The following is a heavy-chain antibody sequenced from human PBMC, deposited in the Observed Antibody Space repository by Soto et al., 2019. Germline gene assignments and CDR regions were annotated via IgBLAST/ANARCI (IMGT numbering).Heavy chain of an antibody. CDR2: INSDGSGT. V-gene: IGHV3-74*01. CDR3: ARDRFGELPIDY. D-gene: IGHD3-10*01. Sequence: GGSLRLSCAASGFTFSSYLLHWVRQAPGKGLVWVSRINSDGSGTTYADSVKGRFTISRDNAKNTLYLQMNSLRAENTAVDFSARDRFGELPIDYWGQGTLVTVSA. CDR1: GFTFSSYL. J-gene: IGHJ4*02.